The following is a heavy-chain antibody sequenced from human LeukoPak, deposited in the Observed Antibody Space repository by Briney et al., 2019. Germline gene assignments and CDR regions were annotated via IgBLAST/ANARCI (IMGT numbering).Heavy chain of an antibody. CDR3: ARIGYCSTTTSYARPAG. D-gene: IGHD2-2*01. CDR2: VIPILGIA. CDR1: GCTFSSYA. J-gene: IGHJ4*02. Sequence: SSVKVSCKPSGCTFSSYAILGVRQAPGQGLEWMGRVIPILGIANYPQKFQGRVTITAAQPTSTAYIELSSLRSEATAVYSCARIGYCSTTTSYARPAGWGQGTLVTVSS. V-gene: IGHV1-69*04.